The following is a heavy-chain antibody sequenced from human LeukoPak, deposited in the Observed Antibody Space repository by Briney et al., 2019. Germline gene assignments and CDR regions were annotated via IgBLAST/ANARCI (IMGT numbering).Heavy chain of an antibody. D-gene: IGHD1-14*01. CDR1: GGTFSSYA. J-gene: IGHJ3*02. CDR2: IIPIFGTA. CDR3: ARSDERPDDAFDI. V-gene: IGHV1-69*13. Sequence: GASVKVSCKASGGTFSSYAISWVRQAPGQGLEWMGGIIPIFGTANYAQKFQGRVTITADEFTSTAYMELSSLRSEDTAVYYCARSDERPDDAFDIWGQGTMVTVSS.